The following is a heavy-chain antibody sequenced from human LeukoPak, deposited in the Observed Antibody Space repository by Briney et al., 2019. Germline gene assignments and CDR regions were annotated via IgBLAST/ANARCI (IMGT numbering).Heavy chain of an antibody. D-gene: IGHD3-22*01. CDR1: GGSISSSSYY. CDR3: ARMRITMINDAFDI. Sequence: SETLSLTCTVSGGSISSSSYYWGWIRQPPGKGLEWIGSIYYSGSTYYNPSLKSRVTISVDTSKNQFSLKLSSVTAADTAVYYCARMRITMINDAFDIWGQGTMVTVSS. J-gene: IGHJ3*02. CDR2: IYYSGST. V-gene: IGHV4-39*07.